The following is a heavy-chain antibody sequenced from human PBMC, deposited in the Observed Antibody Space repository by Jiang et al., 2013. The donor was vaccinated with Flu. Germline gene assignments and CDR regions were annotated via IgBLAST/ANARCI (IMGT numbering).Heavy chain of an antibody. V-gene: IGHV2-70*01. CDR1: GFSLSTSGMC. Sequence: SGFSLSTSGMCVSWIRQPPGKALEWLALIDWDDDKYYSTSLKTRLTISKDTSKNQVVLTMTNMDPVDTATYYCARIPGDGDAFDIWGQGTMVTVSS. CDR3: ARIPGDGDAFDI. D-gene: IGHD7-27*01. J-gene: IGHJ3*02. CDR2: IDWDDDK.